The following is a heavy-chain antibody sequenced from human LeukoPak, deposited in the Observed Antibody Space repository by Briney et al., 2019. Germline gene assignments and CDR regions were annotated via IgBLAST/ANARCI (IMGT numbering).Heavy chain of an antibody. D-gene: IGHD3-16*01. CDR2: IWNDGSQK. CDR3: TRWGAGGLTLDY. J-gene: IGHJ4*02. Sequence: GGSLRLSCATSGFSFSFYGMQWVRQAPGKGLEWVAVIWNDGSQKYYGDSVKGRFTISKDSSRKTVNLQMDSLRAEDTAIYYCTRWGAGGLTLDYWGQGVLVTVSS. CDR1: GFSFSFYG. V-gene: IGHV3-33*01.